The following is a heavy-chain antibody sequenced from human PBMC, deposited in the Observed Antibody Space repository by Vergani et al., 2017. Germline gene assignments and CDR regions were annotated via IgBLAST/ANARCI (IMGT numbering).Heavy chain of an antibody. D-gene: IGHD3-3*01. V-gene: IGHV4-61*01. CDR2: IYYSGST. CDR3: ARVPDYDFCLDP. CDR1: GGSVSSGSYY. Sequence: QVQLQESGPGLVKPSETLSLTCTVSGGSVSSGSYYWSWIRQPPGKGLEWIGYIYYSGSTNYNPSLKSRVTISVDTSKNQFSLKLSSVTAADTAVYYCARVPDYDFCLDPWGQGTLVTVSS. J-gene: IGHJ5*02.